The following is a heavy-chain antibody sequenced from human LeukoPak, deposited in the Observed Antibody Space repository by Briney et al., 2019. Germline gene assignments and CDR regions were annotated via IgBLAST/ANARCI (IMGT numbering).Heavy chain of an antibody. V-gene: IGHV1-24*01. Sequence: ASVKVSCKVSGYTLTELSMHWVRQAPGKGLEWMGGFDPKDGETIYAQKFQGRVTMTEDTSTDTAYMELSSLRSEDTAVYYCATDTWGGFRYDYWGQGTLVTVSS. D-gene: IGHD3-10*01. J-gene: IGHJ4*02. CDR3: ATDTWGGFRYDY. CDR1: GYTLTELS. CDR2: FDPKDGET.